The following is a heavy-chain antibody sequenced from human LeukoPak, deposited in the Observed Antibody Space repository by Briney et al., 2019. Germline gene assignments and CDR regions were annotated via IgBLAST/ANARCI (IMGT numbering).Heavy chain of an antibody. D-gene: IGHD3-9*01. V-gene: IGHV3-23*01. J-gene: IGHJ6*02. Sequence: GGSLRLSCAASGFTSSSYAMSWVRQAPGKGLEWVSAISGSGGSTYYADSVKGRFTISRDNAKNSLYLQMNSLRAEDTAVYYCARDLGYFDPVGDYYYYGMDVWGQGTTVTVSS. CDR2: ISGSGGST. CDR3: ARDLGYFDPVGDYYYYGMDV. CDR1: GFTSSSYA.